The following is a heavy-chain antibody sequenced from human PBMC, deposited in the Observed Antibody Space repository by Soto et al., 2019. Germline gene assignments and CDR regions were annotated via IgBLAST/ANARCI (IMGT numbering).Heavy chain of an antibody. CDR1: GSTFTSYC. V-gene: IGHV1-3*01. J-gene: IGHJ5*02. CDR2: INAANGDT. Sequence: ASMKLCCKSSGSTFTSYCIHFVLHAPGQRLEWMGWINAANGDTKYSPKFQGRVTITRDTSASTAYMELSSLRSEDTAVYYCVRRHVSATGIDWFDPWGQGTLVTVSS. CDR3: VRRHVSATGIDWFDP. D-gene: IGHD6-13*01.